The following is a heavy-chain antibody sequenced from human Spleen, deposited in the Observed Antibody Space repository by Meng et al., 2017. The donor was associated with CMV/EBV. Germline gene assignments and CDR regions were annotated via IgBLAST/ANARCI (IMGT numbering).Heavy chain of an antibody. Sequence: ETLSLTCTVSGYSISSGYYWGWIRQPPGKGLEWIASVYFSGSAYYNPSLKSRVTISIDTSKNQFSLTLNSATAADTAVYYCARIVRYCTTATCYPNWLDPWGQGTLVTVSS. CDR3: ARIVRYCTTATCYPNWLDP. CDR1: GYSISSGYY. V-gene: IGHV4-38-2*02. D-gene: IGHD2-8*01. J-gene: IGHJ5*02. CDR2: VYFSGSA.